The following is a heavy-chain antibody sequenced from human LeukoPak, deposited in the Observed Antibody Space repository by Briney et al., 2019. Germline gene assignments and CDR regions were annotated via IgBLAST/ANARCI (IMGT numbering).Heavy chain of an antibody. D-gene: IGHD3-9*01. CDR3: ARGLGGRYFDWLRRGNWFDP. CDR2: MNPNSGNT. Sequence: GASVKVSCKASGYTFTSYDINWVRQATGQGLEWMGWMNPNSGNTGYAQKFRGRVTMTRNTSISTAYMELSSLRSEDTAVYYCARGLGGRYFDWLRRGNWFDPWGQGTLVTVSS. CDR1: GYTFTSYD. J-gene: IGHJ5*02. V-gene: IGHV1-8*01.